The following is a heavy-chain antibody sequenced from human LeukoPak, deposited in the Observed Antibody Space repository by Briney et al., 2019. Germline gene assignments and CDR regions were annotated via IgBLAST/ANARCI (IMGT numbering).Heavy chain of an antibody. V-gene: IGHV4-39*07. CDR1: GGSISSSSYY. CDR2: IYYSGST. J-gene: IGHJ1*01. D-gene: IGHD5-24*01. Sequence: SETLSLTCTVSGGSISSSSYYWGWIRQPPGKGLEWIGSIYYSGSTYYNPSLKSRVTISVDKSKNQFSLKLSSVTAADTAVYYCARGDNYRWTHWGQGALVTVSS. CDR3: ARGDNYRWTH.